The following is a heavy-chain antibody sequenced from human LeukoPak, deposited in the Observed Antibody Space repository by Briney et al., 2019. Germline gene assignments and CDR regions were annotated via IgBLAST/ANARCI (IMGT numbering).Heavy chain of an antibody. J-gene: IGHJ4*02. CDR1: GFTFSDYY. Sequence: GGSLRLSCAASGFTFSDYYMSWIRQAPGKGLEWVSYISSSGSTIYYADSVKGRFTISRDNSKNTLYLQMNSLRAEDTAVYYCARGDHHYYDSSGYSHFDYWGQGTLVTVSS. CDR2: ISSSGSTI. CDR3: ARGDHHYYDSSGYSHFDY. V-gene: IGHV3-11*04. D-gene: IGHD3-22*01.